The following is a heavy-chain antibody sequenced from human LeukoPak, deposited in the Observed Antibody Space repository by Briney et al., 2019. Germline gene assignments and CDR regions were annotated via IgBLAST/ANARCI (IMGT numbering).Heavy chain of an antibody. J-gene: IGHJ4*02. CDR2: ISSSSSYI. D-gene: IGHD6-19*01. V-gene: IGHV3-21*04. CDR3: ARDGAVAAFDY. Sequence: GSLRLSCAASGFTFSCYSMNWVRQAPGKGLEWVSSISSSSSYIYYADSVKGRFTISRDNAKNSLYLQMNSLRAEDTAVYYCARDGAVAAFDYWGQGTLVTVSS. CDR1: GFTFSCYS.